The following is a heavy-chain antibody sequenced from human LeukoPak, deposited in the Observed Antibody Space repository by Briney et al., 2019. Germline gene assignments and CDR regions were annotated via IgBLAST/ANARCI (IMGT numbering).Heavy chain of an antibody. D-gene: IGHD1-20*01. V-gene: IGHV4-39*07. CDR2: IYYSEST. Sequence: PSETLSLTCTVSGGSISSSRYYWGWIRHPPGKGLEWIGNIYYSESTYYNPSLKSRVTISVDTSKNQFSLKLSSVTAADTAVYFCARGFRYSWTFDYWGQGTLVTVSS. CDR1: GGSISSSRYY. CDR3: ARGFRYSWTFDY. J-gene: IGHJ4*02.